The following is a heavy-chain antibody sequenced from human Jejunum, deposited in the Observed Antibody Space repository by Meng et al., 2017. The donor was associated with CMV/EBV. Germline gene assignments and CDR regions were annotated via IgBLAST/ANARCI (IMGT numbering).Heavy chain of an antibody. CDR2: VSTGESTI. D-gene: IGHD3-22*01. V-gene: IGHV3-11*01. Sequence: SGFTFSDYYMSWIRQAPGQGLEWVAYVSTGESTIYYTDSVKGRFTISRDNAKNSLYLQMNSLRAEDTAVYFCATDRLSSGYYNDYWGQGTLVTVSS. CDR3: ATDRLSSGYYNDY. CDR1: GFTFSDYY. J-gene: IGHJ4*02.